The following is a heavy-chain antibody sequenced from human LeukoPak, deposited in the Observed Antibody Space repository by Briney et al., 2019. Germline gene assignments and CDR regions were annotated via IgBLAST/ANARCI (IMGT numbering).Heavy chain of an antibody. CDR1: GFTFSSYG. D-gene: IGHD3-22*01. Sequence: GGSLRLSCAASGFTFSSYGMHWVRQAPGKGLEWVAVISYDGSNKYYADSVKGRFTISRDNAKNSLYLQMNSLRAEDTAVYYCARADEFGYYDSSGYYHNDDYWGQGTLVTVSS. V-gene: IGHV3-30*03. CDR2: ISYDGSNK. J-gene: IGHJ4*02. CDR3: ARADEFGYYDSSGYYHNDDY.